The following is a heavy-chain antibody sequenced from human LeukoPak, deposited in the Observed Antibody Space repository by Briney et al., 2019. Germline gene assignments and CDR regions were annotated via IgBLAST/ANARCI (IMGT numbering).Heavy chain of an antibody. V-gene: IGHV3-7*01. CDR1: GFPFSGYW. D-gene: IGHD4-11*01. CDR2: IHKDGSAK. Sequence: GGSLRLSCGASGFPFSGYWMSWVRQAPGKGLEWVANIHKDGSAKRYVDSVKGRFAISRDNAKSSLYLQMNSLRDEDTAVYYCAKVPRLQTCWFDPWGQGTLVTVSS. J-gene: IGHJ5*02. CDR3: AKVPRLQTCWFDP.